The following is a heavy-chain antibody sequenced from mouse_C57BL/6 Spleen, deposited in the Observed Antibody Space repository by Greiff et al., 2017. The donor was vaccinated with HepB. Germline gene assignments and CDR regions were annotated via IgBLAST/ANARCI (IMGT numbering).Heavy chain of an antibody. CDR2: IRSKSNNYAT. Sequence: EVKLVESGGGLVQPKGSLKLSCAASGFSFNTYAMNWVRQAPGKGLEWVARIRSKSNNYATYYADSVKDRFTISRDDSESMLYLQMNNLKTEDTAMYYCVRHGNHYDREARYYYAMDYWGQGTSVTVSS. J-gene: IGHJ4*01. V-gene: IGHV10-1*01. D-gene: IGHD2-4*01. CDR1: GFSFNTYA. CDR3: VRHGNHYDREARYYYAMDY.